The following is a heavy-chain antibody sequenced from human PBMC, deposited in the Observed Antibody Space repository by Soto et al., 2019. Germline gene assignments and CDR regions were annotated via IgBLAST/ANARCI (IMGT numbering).Heavy chain of an antibody. V-gene: IGHV3-23*01. CDR2: ISGSGGST. J-gene: IGHJ5*02. Sequence: EVQLLESGGGLVQPGGSLRLSCAASGFTFSSYAMSWVRQAPGKGLEWVSAISGSGGSTYYADSVKGRFTISRDNSKNTLYLQMNSLGAEDTAVYYCAKEAQIAVAGWGWFDPWGQGTLVTVSS. CDR1: GFTFSSYA. D-gene: IGHD6-19*01. CDR3: AKEAQIAVAGWGWFDP.